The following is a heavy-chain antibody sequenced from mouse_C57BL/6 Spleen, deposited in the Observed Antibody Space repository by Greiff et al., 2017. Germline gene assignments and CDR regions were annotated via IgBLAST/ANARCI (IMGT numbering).Heavy chain of an antibody. CDR3: ARALYDDVYYFDY. CDR1: GFSLTSYG. D-gene: IGHD2-12*01. Sequence: QVQLQQSGPGLVQPSQSLSITCTVSGFSLTSYGVHWVRQSPGKGLEWLGVIWSGGSTDYNAAFISRLSISKDNSKSQVFFKMNSLQADDTAIYYCARALYDDVYYFDYWGQGTTLTVSS. J-gene: IGHJ2*01. CDR2: IWSGGST. V-gene: IGHV2-2*01.